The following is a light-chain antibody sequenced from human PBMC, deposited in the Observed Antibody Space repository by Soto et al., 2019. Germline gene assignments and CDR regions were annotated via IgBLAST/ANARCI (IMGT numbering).Light chain of an antibody. CDR2: FGS. V-gene: IGKV2-28*01. Sequence: DIVLTQSPLSLPVTPGEPASISCRSSQSLLLSNGYNSLDWYLQKPGQSPQLLIYFGSNRASGVPERFSGSVSGTDFTLRISRVEAEDVGVYYCMQARQTPYTFGPGTKLEIK. J-gene: IGKJ2*01. CDR1: QSLLLSNGYNS. CDR3: MQARQTPYT.